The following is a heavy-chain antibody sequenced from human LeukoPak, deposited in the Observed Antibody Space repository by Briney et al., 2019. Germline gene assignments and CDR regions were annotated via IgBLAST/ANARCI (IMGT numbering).Heavy chain of an antibody. CDR2: ISSSSSTI. Sequence: PGGSLRLSCAASGFTLSIYRMLYARPAPGKGLEGVSYISSSSSTISYADSVKGRFTISRDNAKNSLYLQMNSLRDEDTAVYYCARGLGSGYYYYYMDVWGKGTTVTVSS. J-gene: IGHJ6*03. CDR3: ARGLGSGYYYYYMDV. V-gene: IGHV3-48*02. CDR1: GFTLSIYR. D-gene: IGHD3-3*01.